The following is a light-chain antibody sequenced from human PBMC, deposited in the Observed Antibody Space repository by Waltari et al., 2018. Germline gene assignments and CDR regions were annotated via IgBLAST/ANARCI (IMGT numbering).Light chain of an antibody. CDR3: CSYASTTWV. Sequence: QSALTQPASVSGSPGLSIPISCTGPSSAVRRYNFVSWYQQHPGKAPKLMIYDVTKRPSGVSNRFSGSKSGNTASLTISGLQAGDEADYYCCSYASTTWVFGGGTRLTVL. CDR2: DVT. CDR1: SSAVRRYNF. V-gene: IGLV2-23*02. J-gene: IGLJ3*02.